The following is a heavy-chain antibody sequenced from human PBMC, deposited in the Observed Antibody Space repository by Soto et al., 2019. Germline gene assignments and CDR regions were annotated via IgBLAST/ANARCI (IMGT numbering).Heavy chain of an antibody. J-gene: IGHJ4*02. Sequence: GASVKVSCKASGGTFSSYAISWVQQAPGQGLEWMGGIIPIFGTANYAQKFQGRVTITADKSTSTAYMELSSLRSEDTAVYYCARGSGSYSTFDYWGQGTLVTVSS. CDR2: IIPIFGTA. V-gene: IGHV1-69*06. CDR1: GGTFSSYA. D-gene: IGHD1-26*01. CDR3: ARGSGSYSTFDY.